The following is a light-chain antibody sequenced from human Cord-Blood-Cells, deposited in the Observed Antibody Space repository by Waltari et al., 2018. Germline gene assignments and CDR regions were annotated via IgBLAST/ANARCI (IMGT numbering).Light chain of an antibody. Sequence: QSVLTQPPSVSGAPGQRVTIPCTGSSSNTGAGYDVHWYQQFPGTAPKPLIYGNINRPSGVPDRFSGSKSGTSASLAITGLQAEDEADYYCQSYDSSLSGYVFGTGTKVTVL. V-gene: IGLV1-40*01. CDR1: SSNTGAGYD. J-gene: IGLJ1*01. CDR3: QSYDSSLSGYV. CDR2: GNI.